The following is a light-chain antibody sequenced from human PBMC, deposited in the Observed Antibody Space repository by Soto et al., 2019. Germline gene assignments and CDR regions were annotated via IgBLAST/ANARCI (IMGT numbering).Light chain of an antibody. V-gene: IGLV2-14*01. CDR2: DVS. Sequence: QSALTQPASVSGSPGQSITISCTGTSSDVGAYNYVSWYQQHPGKAPKLMIYDVSNRPSGVSNRFSGSKSGNTASLTISGLQAEDEAYYYCSSYTSYSYVFGSGTKLTVL. J-gene: IGLJ1*01. CDR3: SSYTSYSYV. CDR1: SSDVGAYNY.